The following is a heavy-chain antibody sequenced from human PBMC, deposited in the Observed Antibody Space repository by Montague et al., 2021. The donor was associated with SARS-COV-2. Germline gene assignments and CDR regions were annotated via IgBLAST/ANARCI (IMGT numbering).Heavy chain of an antibody. J-gene: IGHJ3*02. CDR2: INHRGST. CDR3: ARGTGPRSITLFGVIISGHVFDI. Sequence: SETLSLTCTVSGGSISSYYWSWIRQPPGKGLEWIGEINHRGSTNYNPSLKGRVIISVDMSKNQFSLKLSSVTAADTAVYYCARGTGPRSITLFGVIISGHVFDIWGQGTMVTVSS. V-gene: IGHV4-34*01. D-gene: IGHD3-3*01. CDR1: GGSISSYY.